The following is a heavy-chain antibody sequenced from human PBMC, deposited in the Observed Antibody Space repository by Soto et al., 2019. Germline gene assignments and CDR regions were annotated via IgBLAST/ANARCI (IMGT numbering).Heavy chain of an antibody. D-gene: IGHD3-3*01. Sequence: SVKVSCKASGGTFSSYAISWVRQAPGQGLEWMGGIIPIFGTANYAQKFQGRVTITADESTSTAYMELSSLRSEDTAVYYCARGDYDFWSGYYTGYFDYWGQGTLVTVSS. V-gene: IGHV1-69*13. CDR2: IIPIFGTA. J-gene: IGHJ4*02. CDR3: ARGDYDFWSGYYTGYFDY. CDR1: GGTFSSYA.